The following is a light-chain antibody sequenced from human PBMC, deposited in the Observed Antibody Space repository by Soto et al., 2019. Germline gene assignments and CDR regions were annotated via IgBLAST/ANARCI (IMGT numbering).Light chain of an antibody. J-gene: IGKJ1*01. CDR3: QQYNSYPWT. V-gene: IGKV1-5*03. CDR1: QSISSR. CDR2: KAP. Sequence: DIQMTQSPSTLSASVGDRVTITCRASQSISSRLAWYQQKPGKAPKLLIYKAPSLESGVPSRFSGSGSGTEFTLTISSLQPDDFATYYCQQYNSYPWTFGQGTKVEIK.